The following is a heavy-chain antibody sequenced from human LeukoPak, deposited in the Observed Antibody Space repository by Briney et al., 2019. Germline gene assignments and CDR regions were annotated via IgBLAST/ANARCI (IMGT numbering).Heavy chain of an antibody. V-gene: IGHV3-21*01. Sequence: GGSLRLSCTASGFTFSSYTMHWVRRAPGKGLEWVSSISSSSSYIYYADSVKGRFTISRDNAKNSLYLQMNSLRAEDTAVYYCARDTGSGKLDYWGQGTLVTVSS. CDR1: GFTFSSYT. CDR3: ARDTGSGKLDY. J-gene: IGHJ4*02. D-gene: IGHD1-26*01. CDR2: ISSSSSYI.